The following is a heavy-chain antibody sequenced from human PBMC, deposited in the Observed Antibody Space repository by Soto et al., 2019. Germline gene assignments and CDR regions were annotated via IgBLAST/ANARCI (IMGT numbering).Heavy chain of an antibody. CDR2: INAGNGNT. J-gene: IGHJ4*02. CDR1: GYTFTSYA. CDR3: ARAYSSEYYFDY. V-gene: IGHV1-3*01. D-gene: IGHD6-19*01. Sequence: VASVKVSCKASGYTFTSYAMHWVRQAPGQRLECMGWINAGNGNTKYSQKFQGRVTITRXTXXSXXXMXLXXLRXEXTAVYYCARAYSSEYYFDYWGQGTLVTVSS.